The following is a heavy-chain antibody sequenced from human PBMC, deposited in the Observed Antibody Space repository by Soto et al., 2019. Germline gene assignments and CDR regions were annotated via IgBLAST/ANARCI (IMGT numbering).Heavy chain of an antibody. V-gene: IGHV1-3*01. CDR2: INAGNGNT. CDR3: ARTVGYYYGMDV. CDR1: GYTFTSYA. J-gene: IGHJ6*02. Sequence: QVQLVQSGAEVKKPGASVKVSCKASGYTFTSYAMHWVRQAPGQRLEWMGWINAGNGNTKYSHKFQGRVTITRDTSASTADMELSSLRSEDTAVYYCARTVGYYYGMDVWGQGTTVTVSS. D-gene: IGHD4-17*01.